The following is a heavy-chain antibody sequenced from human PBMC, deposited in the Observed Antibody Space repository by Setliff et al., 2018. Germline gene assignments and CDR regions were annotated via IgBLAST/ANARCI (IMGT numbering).Heavy chain of an antibody. CDR3: ARLLNGYNSYDYYYMDV. Sequence: PGESLKISCKGSGYSFSNYWIGWARQMPGKGLEWMGIVYPGDSDTRYSPSFEGQVTISADKSISTAYLQWSSLKASDSAMYYCARLLNGYNSYDYYYMDVWGKVTTVTVSS. CDR1: GYSFSNYW. V-gene: IGHV5-51*01. D-gene: IGHD5-12*01. J-gene: IGHJ6*03. CDR2: VYPGDSDT.